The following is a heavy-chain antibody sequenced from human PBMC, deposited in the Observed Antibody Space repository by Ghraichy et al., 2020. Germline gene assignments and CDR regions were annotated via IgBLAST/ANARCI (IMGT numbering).Heavy chain of an antibody. V-gene: IGHV4-38-2*02. CDR3: ASATVTTQPFDY. J-gene: IGHJ4*02. D-gene: IGHD4-17*01. CDR2: IYHSGST. CDR1: GYSISSGYY. Sequence: SETLSLTCTVSGYSISSGYYWGWIRQPPGKGLEWIGSIYHSGSTYYNPSLTSRVTISVDTSKNQFSLKLSSVTAADTAVYYCASATVTTQPFDYWGQGTLVTVSS.